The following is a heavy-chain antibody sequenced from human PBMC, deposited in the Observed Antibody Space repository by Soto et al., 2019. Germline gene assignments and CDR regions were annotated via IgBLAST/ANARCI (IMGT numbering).Heavy chain of an antibody. D-gene: IGHD6-6*01. CDR3: ARDLRGVGSRPGLFGY. CDR2: ISSSSSTI. V-gene: IGHV3-48*01. CDR1: GFTFSSYS. J-gene: IGHJ4*02. Sequence: GGSLRLSCAASGFTFSSYSMNWVRQAPGKGLEWVSYISSSSSTIYYADSVKGRFTISRDNAKNSLYLQMNSLRAEDTAVYYCARDLRGVGSRPGLFGYWGQGTLVTVSS.